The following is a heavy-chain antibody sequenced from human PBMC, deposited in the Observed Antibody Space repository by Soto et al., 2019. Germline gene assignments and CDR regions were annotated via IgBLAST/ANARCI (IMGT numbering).Heavy chain of an antibody. V-gene: IGHV3-48*02. CDR2: IGSSSSTI. CDR1: GFTFSSYS. D-gene: IGHD3-10*01. Sequence: PGGSLRLSCAASGFTFSSYSMNWVRQAPGKGLEWVSYIGSSSSTIYYADSVKGRFTISRDNAKNSLYLQMNSLRDEDTAVYYCARDPIQLLWFGPSFDYWGQGTLVTVSS. J-gene: IGHJ4*02. CDR3: ARDPIQLLWFGPSFDY.